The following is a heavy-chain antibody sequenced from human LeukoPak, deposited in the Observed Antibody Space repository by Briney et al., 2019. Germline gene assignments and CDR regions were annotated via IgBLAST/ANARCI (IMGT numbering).Heavy chain of an antibody. CDR2: ISYDGSNK. D-gene: IGHD4-17*01. CDR3: ARSSLTTVTTAYY. J-gene: IGHJ4*02. Sequence: PGKSLRLSCAASGFTFSSYPMHWVRQAPGKGLEWVTLISYDGSNKYYTDSVKGRFTISRDNSKNTLYLQMNSLRAEDTAVYYCARSSLTTVTTAYYWGQGTLVTVSS. CDR1: GFTFSSYP. V-gene: IGHV3-30-3*01.